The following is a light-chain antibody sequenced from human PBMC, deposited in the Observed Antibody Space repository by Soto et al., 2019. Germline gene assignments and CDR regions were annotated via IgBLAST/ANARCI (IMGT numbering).Light chain of an antibody. Sequence: EIVLTQSPGTLSLSPVERATLSCMASQSVSSSYLAWYQQKPGQAPRLLIYGASSRATGIPDRFNGSGSGTDFTLTISSLQSEDFAVYYCQQYNDWPRTFGQGTKVDIK. CDR3: QQYNDWPRT. CDR2: GAS. J-gene: IGKJ1*01. CDR1: QSVSSSY. V-gene: IGKV3-20*01.